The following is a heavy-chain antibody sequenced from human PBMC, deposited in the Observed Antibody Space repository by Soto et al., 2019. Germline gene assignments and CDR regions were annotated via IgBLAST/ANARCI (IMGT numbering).Heavy chain of an antibody. CDR3: VKDGDSISRNKPLDY. D-gene: IGHD3-22*01. J-gene: IGHJ4*02. CDR2: ISVSSDRP. Sequence: PGGSLRPSVAAPGLTFPATAMCGGRRGPGKGLGGVSSISVSSDRPFYADSVKGRFTNSRDNSRNTRHLQMNSLRAEDTAVYYCVKDGDSISRNKPLDYWGQGTLVTVSS. CDR1: GLTFPATA. V-gene: IGHV3-23*01.